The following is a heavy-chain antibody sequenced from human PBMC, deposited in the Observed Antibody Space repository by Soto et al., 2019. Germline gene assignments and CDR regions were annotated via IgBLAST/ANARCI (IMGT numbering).Heavy chain of an antibody. CDR1: GFTFSSYA. CDR3: ANVGCGGECYYDMDV. D-gene: IGHD2-21*01. CDR2: ISGSGGST. V-gene: IGHV3-23*01. J-gene: IGHJ6*02. Sequence: GGSLRLSCAASGFTFSSYAMSWVRQAPGKGLEWVSAISGSGGSTYYADSVKGRFTISRDNSKNTLYLQMNSLRAEDTAVYYCANVGCGGECYYDMDVWGQGTTVTVSS.